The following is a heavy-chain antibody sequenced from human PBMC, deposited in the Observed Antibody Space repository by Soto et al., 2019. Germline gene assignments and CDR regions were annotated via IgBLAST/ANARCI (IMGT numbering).Heavy chain of an antibody. Sequence: ASVKVSCKASGYTFTSCGISWVRQAPGQGLEWMGWISAYNGNTNYAQKLQGRVTMTTDTSTSTAYMELRSLRSDDTAVYYCARAVQTIVVVPAAIDYWGQGTLVTVSS. CDR2: ISAYNGNT. CDR1: GYTFTSCG. J-gene: IGHJ4*02. CDR3: ARAVQTIVVVPAAIDY. D-gene: IGHD2-2*01. V-gene: IGHV1-18*01.